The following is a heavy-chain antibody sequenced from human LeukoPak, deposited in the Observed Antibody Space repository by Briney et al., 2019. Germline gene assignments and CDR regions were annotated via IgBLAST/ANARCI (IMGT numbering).Heavy chain of an antibody. J-gene: IGHJ4*02. CDR1: GFTFSNYG. CDR3: AKKKVASGSSWYRSIDS. CDR2: ISATGGTT. D-gene: IGHD6-13*01. V-gene: IGHV3-23*01. Sequence: PGGSLRLSCAASGFTFSNYGMSWVRQAPGKGLEWVSSISATGGTTYYADSVKGRFTISRDNSKNTLDLQMNSLRAEDTAVYYCAKKKVASGSSWYRSIDSWGQGTLVTVSS.